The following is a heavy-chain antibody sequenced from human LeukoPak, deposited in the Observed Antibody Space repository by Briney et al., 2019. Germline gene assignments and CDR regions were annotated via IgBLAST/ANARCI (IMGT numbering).Heavy chain of an antibody. CDR2: ISYGGNT. V-gene: IGHV4-39*01. CDR1: GGSIRGGTYT. CDR3: SRLPTGFPNWFAP. D-gene: IGHD4-17*01. Sequence: SETLSLTCTVSGGSIRGGTYTWGWLRQPPGKGLEWIGTISYGGNTYYNPSLESRVTISVDTSKSQFSLSLSSVTAADTAVYYCSRLPTGFPNWFAPCGRGILVTVSS. J-gene: IGHJ5*02.